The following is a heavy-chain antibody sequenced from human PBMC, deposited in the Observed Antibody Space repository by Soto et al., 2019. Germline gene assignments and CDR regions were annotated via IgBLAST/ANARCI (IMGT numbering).Heavy chain of an antibody. Sequence: SVKVSCKASGGTFSSYAISWVRQAPGQGLEWMGGIIPIFGTADYAQKFQGRVTITADESTSTAYMELSSLRSEDTAVYYCARVFVGATTGRRYYYYGMDVWGQGTTVTVSS. J-gene: IGHJ6*02. CDR3: ARVFVGATTGRRYYYYGMDV. CDR1: GGTFSSYA. V-gene: IGHV1-69*13. D-gene: IGHD1-26*01. CDR2: IIPIFGTA.